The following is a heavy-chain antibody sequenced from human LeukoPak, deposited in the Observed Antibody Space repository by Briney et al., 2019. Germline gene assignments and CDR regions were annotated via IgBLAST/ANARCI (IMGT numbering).Heavy chain of an antibody. CDR1: GFTFSDYY. Sequence: GGSLRLSCAASGFTFSDYYISWVRQAPGKGLEWLSYISGTGSTIYYADSVKGRFTISRDNAKNSLYLHITSLRAEDTAVYYCAGDRWFGRYLGNWFDPWGQGTLVTVSS. D-gene: IGHD3-10*01. V-gene: IGHV3-11*01. J-gene: IGHJ5*02. CDR2: ISGTGSTI. CDR3: AGDRWFGRYLGNWFDP.